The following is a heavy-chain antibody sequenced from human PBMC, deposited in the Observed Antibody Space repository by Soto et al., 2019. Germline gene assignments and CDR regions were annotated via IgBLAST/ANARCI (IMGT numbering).Heavy chain of an antibody. CDR2: ISSSSSTI. J-gene: IGHJ6*02. Sequence: PGCSLSLACAASVFTFSSYSMNWVRQAPGKGLEWVSYISSSSSTIYYADSVKGRFTISRDNAKNSLYLQMNSLRDEDTAVYYCARAQYYDFWSGSPYYYYYGMDVWGQGTTVTVSS. V-gene: IGHV3-48*02. CDR3: ARAQYYDFWSGSPYYYYYGMDV. D-gene: IGHD3-3*01. CDR1: VFTFSSYS.